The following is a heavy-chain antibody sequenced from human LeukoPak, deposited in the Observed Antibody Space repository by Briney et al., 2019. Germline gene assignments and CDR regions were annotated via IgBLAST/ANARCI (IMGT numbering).Heavy chain of an antibody. CDR3: TRGLLPGY. CDR1: GFTFVDYA. CDR2: IRSNPYGGTT. Sequence: GGSLRLSCTASGFTFVDYAMTWVRQAPGKGLEWVGFIRSNPYGGTTEYAASVKGGFTISRDDSKSIAYLQMNSLKTEDTAVYYCTRGLLPGYWGQGTLVTVSS. J-gene: IGHJ4*02. V-gene: IGHV3-49*04. D-gene: IGHD2/OR15-2a*01.